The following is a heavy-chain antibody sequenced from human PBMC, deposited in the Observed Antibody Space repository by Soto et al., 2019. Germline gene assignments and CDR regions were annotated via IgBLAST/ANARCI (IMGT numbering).Heavy chain of an antibody. CDR1: GGSFSGYY. J-gene: IGHJ4*02. V-gene: IGHV4-34*01. Sequence: SETLSLTCAVYGGSFSGYYWSWIRQPPGKGLEWIGEINHSGSTNYNPSLKNRVTISVDTAKNQFSLKLSSVTAADTAVYYCARGPHVKTLYDSSGYYYYYWGQGTLVTVSS. CDR3: ARGPHVKTLYDSSGYYYYY. D-gene: IGHD3-22*01. CDR2: INHSGST.